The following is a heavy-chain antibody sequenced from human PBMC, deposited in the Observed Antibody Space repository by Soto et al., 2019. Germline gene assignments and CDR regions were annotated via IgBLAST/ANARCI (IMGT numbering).Heavy chain of an antibody. CDR1: GYTFTSYG. Sequence: QVKRVQSGAEVKKPGASVKVSGKASGYTFTSYGISWVRQAPGQGLEGMGWISAYNGNTNYAQKLKGRVTLTTDTAPSTAYMELRSLRADDTAVYYCARLTRVRGAENVHPDYYCYGMDVWGQGTTVTVSS. D-gene: IGHD3-10*01. CDR2: ISAYNGNT. CDR3: ARLTRVRGAENVHPDYYCYGMDV. J-gene: IGHJ6*02. V-gene: IGHV1-18*04.